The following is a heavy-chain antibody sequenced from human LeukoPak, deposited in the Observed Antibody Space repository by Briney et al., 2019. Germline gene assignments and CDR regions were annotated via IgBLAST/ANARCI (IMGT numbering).Heavy chain of an antibody. J-gene: IGHJ4*02. CDR2: VYHSGST. D-gene: IGHD3-22*01. V-gene: IGHV4-59*08. CDR3: ARNDSSGYFDY. CDR1: RASVSSYY. Sequence: SETLSLTCSVSRASVSSYYWTWIRQPPGKGLEWIGSVYHSGSTHYSPSLKSRVTISVDTSKNQFSLKLRSVTAADTAVYYCARNDSSGYFDYWGQGTLVTVSS.